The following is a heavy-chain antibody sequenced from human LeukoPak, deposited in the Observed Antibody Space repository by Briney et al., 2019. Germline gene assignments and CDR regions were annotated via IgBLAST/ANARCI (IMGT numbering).Heavy chain of an antibody. Sequence: SETLSLTCTVSGGSISSYYWSWIRQPPGKGLERIGYIYHSGSTNYNPSLKSRVTISVDTSKNQFSLKLSSVTAADTAVYYCAREVRVATNYYYGMDVWGQGTTVTVSS. V-gene: IGHV4-59*01. CDR2: IYHSGST. J-gene: IGHJ6*02. CDR1: GGSISSYY. D-gene: IGHD1-1*01. CDR3: AREVRVATNYYYGMDV.